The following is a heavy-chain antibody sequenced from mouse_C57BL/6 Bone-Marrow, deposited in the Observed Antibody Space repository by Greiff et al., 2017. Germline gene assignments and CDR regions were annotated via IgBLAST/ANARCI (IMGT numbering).Heavy chain of an antibody. J-gene: IGHJ1*03. CDR2: IDPANGNT. CDR1: GFNIKNTY. CDR3: ARSPIYYDYFWYFDV. Sequence: EVKVVESVAELVRPGASVKLSCTASGFNIKNTYMHWVKQRPEQGLEWIGRIDPANGNTKYAPKFQGKATITADTSSNPAYLQLSSLTSEDTAIYYCARSPIYYDYFWYFDVGGTGTRATVTA. V-gene: IGHV14-3*01. D-gene: IGHD2-4*01.